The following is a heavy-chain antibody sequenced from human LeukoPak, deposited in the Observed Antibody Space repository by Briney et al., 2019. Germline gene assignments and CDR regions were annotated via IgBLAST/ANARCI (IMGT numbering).Heavy chain of an antibody. Sequence: GGSLRLSCTGSGFTFGDYAVTWVRQAPGKGLEWVGFIRSQIYGGTPEYAASVKGRFTISRDDSEGVAYLQMNSLKTEDTAVYYCTRDQTPYYWGQGTLVTVSS. CDR1: GFTFGDYA. CDR3: TRDQTPYY. CDR2: IRSQIYGGTP. V-gene: IGHV3-49*04. J-gene: IGHJ4*02.